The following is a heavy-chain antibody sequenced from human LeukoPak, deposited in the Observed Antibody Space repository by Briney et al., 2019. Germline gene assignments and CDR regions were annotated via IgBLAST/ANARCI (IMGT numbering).Heavy chain of an antibody. CDR2: INQDGRDT. Sequence: PGGSLRFSCAASGFTFTRYWMSWVRQAPGKGLVWVANINQDGRDTYYVDSVRGRFTVSRDNAKNSVYLQMDSLRAEDTAVYYCARVDGRGATDDAFDIWGQGTTATVSS. D-gene: IGHD5-12*01. V-gene: IGHV3-7*01. J-gene: IGHJ3*02. CDR1: GFTFTRYW. CDR3: ARVDGRGATDDAFDI.